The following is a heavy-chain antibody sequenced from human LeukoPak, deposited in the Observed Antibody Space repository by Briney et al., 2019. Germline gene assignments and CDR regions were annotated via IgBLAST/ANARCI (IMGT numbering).Heavy chain of an antibody. CDR1: GGSISSSSYY. V-gene: IGHV4-39*01. Sequence: PSETLSLTCTVSGGSISSSSYYWGWIRQPPGKGLEWIGSIYYSGSTYYNPSLKSRVTISVDTSKNQFSLKLSSVTAADTAVYYCAKAATRMAVSDWGQGTLVTVSS. J-gene: IGHJ4*02. D-gene: IGHD2-15*01. CDR3: AKAATRMAVSD. CDR2: IYYSGST.